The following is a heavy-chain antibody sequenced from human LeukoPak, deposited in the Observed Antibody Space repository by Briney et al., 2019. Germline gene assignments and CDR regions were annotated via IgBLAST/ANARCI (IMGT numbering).Heavy chain of an antibody. CDR3: ARHRTASDY. CDR1: GFTFSSYW. J-gene: IGHJ4*02. Sequence: GGSLRLSCAASGFTFSSYWMSWVRQAPGKGLEYVANINQDASQKYYVDFVKGRFTISRDNAKNSLYLEMNSLRAEDTAVYYCARHRTASDYWGQGTLVTVSS. D-gene: IGHD3-16*02. CDR2: INQDASQK. V-gene: IGHV3-7*01.